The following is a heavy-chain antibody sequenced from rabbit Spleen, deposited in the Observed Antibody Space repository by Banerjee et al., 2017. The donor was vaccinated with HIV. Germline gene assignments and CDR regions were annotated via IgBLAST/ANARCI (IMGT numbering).Heavy chain of an antibody. CDR2: MKVGSDIT. CDR1: GFSFSDGYV. Sequence: QEQLVESGGGLVQPEGSLTLTCTASGFSFSDGYVMCWVRQAPEKGLEWIGWMKVGSDITAYATWVNGRFTISKTSSTTVTLQMTSLTAADTATYFCVRGASSSGYYSLWGPGTLVTVS. V-gene: IGHV1S45*01. CDR3: VRGASSSGYYSL. D-gene: IGHD1-1*01. J-gene: IGHJ6*01.